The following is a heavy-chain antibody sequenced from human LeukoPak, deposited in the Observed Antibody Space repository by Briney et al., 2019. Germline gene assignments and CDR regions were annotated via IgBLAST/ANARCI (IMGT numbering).Heavy chain of an antibody. D-gene: IGHD3-10*01. Sequence: HPGGSLRLSCAASGFTFSSYLMSWVRQAPGKGLEWVANIQEDGSEKYYVDSVKGRFTISRDNAKSSMYLQMNSLRAEDTAVYYCARDSYYYGSGSYYRGAFDIWGQGTMVTVSS. CDR1: GFTFSSYL. CDR3: ARDSYYYGSGSYYRGAFDI. CDR2: IQEDGSEK. V-gene: IGHV3-7*01. J-gene: IGHJ3*02.